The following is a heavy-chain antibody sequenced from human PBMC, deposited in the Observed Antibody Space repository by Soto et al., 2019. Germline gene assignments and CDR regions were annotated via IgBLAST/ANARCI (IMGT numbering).Heavy chain of an antibody. D-gene: IGHD3-22*01. CDR3: AKVSYYDNRGYFDF. CDR1: GFTFSSYS. V-gene: IGHV3-21*04. Sequence: PGGSLRLSCAASGFTFSSYSMNWVRQAPGKGLEWVSSISSSSSYIYYADSVKGRFTISRDNSKNTVYLQMNSLRAEDTAEYYCAKVSYYDNRGYFDFWGQGTLVTVSS. J-gene: IGHJ4*02. CDR2: ISSSSSYI.